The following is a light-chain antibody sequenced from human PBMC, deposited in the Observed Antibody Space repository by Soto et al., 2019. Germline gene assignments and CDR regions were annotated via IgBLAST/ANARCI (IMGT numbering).Light chain of an antibody. CDR3: QQRLNWPPLT. CDR2: DAS. J-gene: IGKJ4*01. V-gene: IGKV3-11*01. CDR1: QSVSSY. Sequence: EIVLTQSPATLSLSPGERATLSCRASQSVSSYLAWCQQKPGQAPRLLIYDASNRATGIPARFSGSGSGTDFTLTISSLEPEDSAIYYCQQRLNWPPLTFGGGTKVEIK.